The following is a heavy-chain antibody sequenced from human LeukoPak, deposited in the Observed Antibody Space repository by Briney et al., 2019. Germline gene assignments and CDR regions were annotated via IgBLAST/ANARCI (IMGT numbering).Heavy chain of an antibody. V-gene: IGHV3-30-3*01. D-gene: IGHD6-13*01. CDR3: ARDWYSSSWYHAFDI. Sequence: GGPMRLSCAASGYTFSSYAMNWVRQAPGKGLEWVAVISYDGGNNYYADSVKGRFTISRDNSKNTLYLQMNSLRAEDTAVYYCARDWYSSSWYHAFDIWGQGTMVTVSS. CDR1: GYTFSSYA. CDR2: ISYDGGNN. J-gene: IGHJ3*02.